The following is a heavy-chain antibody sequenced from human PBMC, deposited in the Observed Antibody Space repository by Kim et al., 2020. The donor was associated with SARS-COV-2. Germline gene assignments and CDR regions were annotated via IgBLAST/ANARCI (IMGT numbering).Heavy chain of an antibody. D-gene: IGHD4-17*01. CDR3: ARSHGDSDDAFDI. CDR1: GFTFSSYS. J-gene: IGHJ3*02. V-gene: IGHV3-21*01. Sequence: GGSLRLSCAASGFTFSSYSMNWVRQAPGKGLEWVSSISSSSSYIYYADSVKGRFTISRDNAKNSLYLQMNSLRAEDTAVYYCARSHGDSDDAFDIWGQGTMVTVSS. CDR2: ISSSSSYI.